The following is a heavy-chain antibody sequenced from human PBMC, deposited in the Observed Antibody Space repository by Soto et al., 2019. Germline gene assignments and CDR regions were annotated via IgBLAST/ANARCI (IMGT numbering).Heavy chain of an antibody. CDR1: GFTFSSYS. D-gene: IGHD1-26*01. J-gene: IGHJ4*02. Sequence: EVQLVESGGGLVQPWGSLRLSCVASGFTFSSYSMNWVRQAPGKGLEWVSYISTNSRTIHYADSVKGRFTISRDNAKNSLYLQMNSLRDEDTAVYYCARDFAWAFDYWGQGTLLTVSP. CDR3: ARDFAWAFDY. CDR2: ISTNSRTI. V-gene: IGHV3-48*02.